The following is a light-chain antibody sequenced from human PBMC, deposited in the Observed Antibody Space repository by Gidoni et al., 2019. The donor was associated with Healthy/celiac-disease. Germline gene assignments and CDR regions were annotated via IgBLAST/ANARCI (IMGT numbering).Light chain of an antibody. CDR3: QQYNNWPPLT. CDR1: QSVSSN. J-gene: IGKJ4*01. V-gene: IGKV3-15*01. CDR2: RAS. Sequence: EILMTQSPATLSVSPGERASLSCRASQSVSSNLAWYQQQPGQAPRLLIYRASTRATGIPARCSGSGSGTEFTLTISSLQSEDFAVYYCQQYNNWPPLTFGGGTKVEIK.